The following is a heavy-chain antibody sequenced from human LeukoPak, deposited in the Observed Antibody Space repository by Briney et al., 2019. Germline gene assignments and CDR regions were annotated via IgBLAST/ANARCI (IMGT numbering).Heavy chain of an antibody. Sequence: GGSLRLSCAASGFTFTSYGMHWVRQAPGKGLEWVAFISSDGSYKYYADSVKGRFTISRDNSKNTLYLQMNSLRTEDTAIYYCAKDPSDYGDSVIDYWGQGTPVTVSS. CDR2: ISSDGSYK. D-gene: IGHD4-17*01. CDR3: AKDPSDYGDSVIDY. CDR1: GFTFTSYG. J-gene: IGHJ4*02. V-gene: IGHV3-30*18.